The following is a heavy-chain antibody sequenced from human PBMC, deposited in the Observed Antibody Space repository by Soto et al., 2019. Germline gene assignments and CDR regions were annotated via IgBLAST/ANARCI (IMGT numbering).Heavy chain of an antibody. Sequence: PGGSLRLSCAASGFSVSDYAMRWVRQAPGKGLEWVSSISGSGAGTYYGDSVKGRFTLSRDTSQKTLYLQMNNLRGEDTAVYFCTKSRRSVLMVYGFGGMDVWGRGTTVTVSS. CDR1: GFSVSDYA. CDR2: ISGSGAGT. J-gene: IGHJ6*02. V-gene: IGHV3-23*01. D-gene: IGHD2-8*01. CDR3: TKSRRSVLMVYGFGGMDV.